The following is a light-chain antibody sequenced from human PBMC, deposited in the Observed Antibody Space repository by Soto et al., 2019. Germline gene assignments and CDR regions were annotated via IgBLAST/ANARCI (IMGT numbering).Light chain of an antibody. Sequence: QSALTQPASVSGSLGQSITISCTGTSSDVGGYNYVSWYQQHPGKDPKVVIFEVTKRPSGVSSRFSGSKSGNTASLTVSGLQADDEGDYCCSTYTSSKTVLFGGGTKLTVL. CDR2: EVT. V-gene: IGLV2-14*01. CDR1: SSDVGGYNY. CDR3: STYTSSKTVL. J-gene: IGLJ2*01.